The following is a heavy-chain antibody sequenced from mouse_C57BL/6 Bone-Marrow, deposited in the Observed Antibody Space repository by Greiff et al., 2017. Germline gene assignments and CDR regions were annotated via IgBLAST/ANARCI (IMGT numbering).Heavy chain of an antibody. J-gene: IGHJ2*01. CDR2: ISSGSSTI. V-gene: IGHV5-17*01. Sequence: EVKLVESGGGLVKPGGSLKLSCAASGFTFSDYGMHWVRQAPEKGLEWVAYISSGSSTIYYADTVKGRFTISRDNAKNNLFLQMTSLRSEDTAMYYGARDITISSGRYFDYWGHGTTLTVSS. D-gene: IGHD1-1*02. CDR1: GFTFSDYG. CDR3: ARDITISSGRYFDY.